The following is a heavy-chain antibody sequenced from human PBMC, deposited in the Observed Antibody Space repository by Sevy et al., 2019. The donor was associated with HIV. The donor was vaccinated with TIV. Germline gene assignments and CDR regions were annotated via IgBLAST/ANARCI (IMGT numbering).Heavy chain of an antibody. D-gene: IGHD3-22*01. V-gene: IGHV3-21*01. CDR3: AGENYYDSDGYRFDH. CDR1: GFIFRNYN. CDR2: ISSSSSYI. Sequence: GSLRLSCAASGFIFRNYNMNWVRQAPGKGLEWVSSISSSSSYIYYADSVKGRFTISRENGKNSLLLQMNSLRVEDTAVYYCAGENYYDSDGYRFDHWGQGTLVTVSS. J-gene: IGHJ4*02.